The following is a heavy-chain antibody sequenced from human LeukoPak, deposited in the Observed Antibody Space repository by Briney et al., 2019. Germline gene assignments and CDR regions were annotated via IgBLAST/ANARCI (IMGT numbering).Heavy chain of an antibody. CDR3: ARDPASPLSIAAAGAPLDY. V-gene: IGHV3-30-3*01. Sequence: GRSLRLSCAASGFTFSSYAMHWVRQAPGKGLEWVAVISYDGSNKYYADSVKGRFTISRDNSKNTLYLQMNSLRAEDTAVYYCARDPASPLSIAAAGAPLDYWGQGTLVTVSS. J-gene: IGHJ4*02. CDR2: ISYDGSNK. D-gene: IGHD6-13*01. CDR1: GFTFSSYA.